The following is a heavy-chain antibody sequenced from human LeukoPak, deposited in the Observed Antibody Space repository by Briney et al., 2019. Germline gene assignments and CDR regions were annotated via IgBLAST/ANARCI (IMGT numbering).Heavy chain of an antibody. Sequence: GGSLRLSCVASGFTVSSNYMSWVRQAPGKGPEWVSVLYHGGSAYYVGSVKGRFTISRDNSKNTLYLQMSSLGAEDTAVYYCARDCYTTGCDWGQGTLVTVSS. CDR3: ARDCYTTGCD. D-gene: IGHD3-16*02. CDR1: GFTVSSNY. V-gene: IGHV3-66*01. CDR2: LYHGGSA. J-gene: IGHJ4*02.